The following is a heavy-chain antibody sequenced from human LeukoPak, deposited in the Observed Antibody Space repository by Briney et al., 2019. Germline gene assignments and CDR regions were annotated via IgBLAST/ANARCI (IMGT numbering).Heavy chain of an antibody. J-gene: IGHJ1*01. V-gene: IGHV4-59*01. CDR1: GGSISSYY. D-gene: IGHD6-19*01. CDR3: ASYYSSGPYFQH. CDR2: IYYSGST. Sequence: SETLSLTCTVSGGSISSYYWSWIRQPPGKGLEWIGYIYYSGSTNYNPSLKSRVTISVDTSKNQFSLKLSSVTAADTAVYYCASYYSSGPYFQHWGQGTLVTVSS.